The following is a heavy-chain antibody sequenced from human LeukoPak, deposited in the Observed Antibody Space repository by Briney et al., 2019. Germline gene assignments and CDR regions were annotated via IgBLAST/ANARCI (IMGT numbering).Heavy chain of an antibody. CDR1: GFTFSSYG. CDR2: INEVGSDK. Sequence: PGGSLRLSCAASGFTFSSYGMHWVRQAPGKGLEWVATINEVGSDKQYMDSVKGRLSISRDNPKNSLYLQMNSPRAEDTAVYFCARHGNWAFDFWGQGTMVTVSS. CDR3: ARHGNWAFDF. V-gene: IGHV3-7*04. J-gene: IGHJ3*01. D-gene: IGHD1-1*01.